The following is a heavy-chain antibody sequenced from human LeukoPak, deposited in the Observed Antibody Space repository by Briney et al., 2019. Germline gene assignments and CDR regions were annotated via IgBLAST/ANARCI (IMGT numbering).Heavy chain of an antibody. CDR3: ARHSGSLWLDAFDI. J-gene: IGHJ3*02. D-gene: IGHD3-10*01. CDR2: IYYSGST. Sequence: SETLSLTCTVSGGSISSSSYYWGWIRQPPGKGLEWIGRIYYSGSTYYNPSLKSRVTISVDTSKNQFSLKLSSVTAADTAVYYCARHSGSLWLDAFDIWGQGTMVTVSS. V-gene: IGHV4-39*01. CDR1: GGSISSSSYY.